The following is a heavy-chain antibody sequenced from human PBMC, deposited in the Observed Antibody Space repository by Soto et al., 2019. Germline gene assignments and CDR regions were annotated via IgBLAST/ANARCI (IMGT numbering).Heavy chain of an antibody. CDR2: INHSGST. V-gene: IGHV4-34*01. CDR1: GGSFSGYY. J-gene: IGHJ4*02. CDR3: ARVHCSGGSCYSGPVDY. Sequence: QVQLQQWGAGLLKPSETLSLTCAVYGGSFSGYYWSWIRQPPGKGLEWIGEINHSGSTNYNPSLKSRVTISVDTSKNQFSLKLSSVTAADTAVYYCARVHCSGGSCYSGPVDYWGQGTLVTVSS. D-gene: IGHD2-15*01.